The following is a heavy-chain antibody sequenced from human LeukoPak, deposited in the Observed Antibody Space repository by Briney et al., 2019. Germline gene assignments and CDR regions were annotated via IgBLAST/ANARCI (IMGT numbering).Heavy chain of an antibody. CDR3: ARQRLGGFDP. Sequence: PSETLSLICAVSGYSISSGNYWGWIRQAPGRGLEWIGSIYHNGNTYYNPSLKSRVSISVDTSKNEFSVRVTSVTVADTALYYCARQRLGGFDPWGQGTLVIVSS. D-gene: IGHD3-10*01. CDR2: IYHNGNT. V-gene: IGHV4-38-2*01. J-gene: IGHJ5*02. CDR1: GYSISSGNY.